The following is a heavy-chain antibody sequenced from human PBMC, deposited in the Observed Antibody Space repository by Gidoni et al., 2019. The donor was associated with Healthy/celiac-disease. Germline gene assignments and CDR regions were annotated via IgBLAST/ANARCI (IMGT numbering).Heavy chain of an antibody. D-gene: IGHD1-1*01. CDR1: VFTFSSYA. CDR2: RSYEGSNK. Sequence: QVQLVESGGGVVQPGRSLRLSCASSVFTFSSYAMPWVRQAPGKGLEWVAVRSYEGSNKYYADAVKGRFTISRDNSKNTLYLQMNSLRAEDTAVYYCARSKDAIGNDGMDVWGQGTTVTVSS. V-gene: IGHV3-30*04. J-gene: IGHJ6*02. CDR3: ARSKDAIGNDGMDV.